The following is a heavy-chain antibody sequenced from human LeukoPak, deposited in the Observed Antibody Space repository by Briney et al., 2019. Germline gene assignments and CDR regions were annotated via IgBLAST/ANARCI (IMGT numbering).Heavy chain of an antibody. CDR2: INSDGSST. V-gene: IGHV3-74*03. D-gene: IGHD3-10*01. J-gene: IGHJ4*02. CDR1: GFAFRNYW. Sequence: GGSLRLSCAASGFAFRNYWMHWVRHAPGQGRVWVSRINSDGSSTKYADSVKGRFTISRDNTKNTLYLQMNRLRAEDTAVYYCARDQGGGRYYGEDYWGQGTLVTVSS. CDR3: ARDQGGGRYYGEDY.